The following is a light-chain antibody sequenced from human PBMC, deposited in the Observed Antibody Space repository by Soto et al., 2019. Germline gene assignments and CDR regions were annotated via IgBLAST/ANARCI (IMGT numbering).Light chain of an antibody. CDR2: GAS. Sequence: ESVLTQSPGTLSLSPGERATLSCRASQSVSNNYLAWYQQKPGQAPRLLIYGASTSASGIPDKFSGSGSGTDFTLTNSRLEPEDSAVYYCQQYSSSPTLTFGQGTKVEIK. CDR3: QQYSSSPTLT. V-gene: IGKV3-20*01. CDR1: QSVSNNY. J-gene: IGKJ1*01.